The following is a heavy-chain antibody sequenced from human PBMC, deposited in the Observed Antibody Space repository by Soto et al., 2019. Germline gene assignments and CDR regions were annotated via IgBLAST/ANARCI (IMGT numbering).Heavy chain of an antibody. CDR1: GLILSSST. D-gene: IGHD1-26*01. Sequence: GGSLRLSCAASGLILSSSTMPWVRQAPGKGLEWVGVITYDGSNQYYADSVKGRFTISRDNSRNMLFLQMNSLRPDDTAVYYCARAPSGSYPEFDYWGQGTLVTVSS. CDR3: ARAPSGSYPEFDY. CDR2: ITYDGSNQ. V-gene: IGHV3-30-3*01. J-gene: IGHJ4*02.